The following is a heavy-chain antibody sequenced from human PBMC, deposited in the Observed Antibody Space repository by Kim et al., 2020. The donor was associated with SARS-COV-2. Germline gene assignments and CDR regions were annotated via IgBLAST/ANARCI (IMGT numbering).Heavy chain of an antibody. J-gene: IGHJ2*01. CDR2: IFGSGSGT. D-gene: IGHD2-2*01. V-gene: IGHV3-23*01. Sequence: GGSLRLSCTASGFTFNNFAMSWVRQAPGKGLEWVAGIFGSGSGTYYSDSLKDRFTISRDNVGNTLYLQMDNLRAEDTAIYFCARHLHIPSVTFYWYFDLWGRGTVVTVSS. CDR3: ARHLHIPSVTFYWYFDL. CDR1: GFTFNNFA.